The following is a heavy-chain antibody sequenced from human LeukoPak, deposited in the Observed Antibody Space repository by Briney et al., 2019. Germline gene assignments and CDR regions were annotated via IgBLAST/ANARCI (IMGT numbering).Heavy chain of an antibody. CDR3: TTHDYGDPLRTGGYYYYMDV. V-gene: IGHV1-2*02. CDR2: INPNSGGT. D-gene: IGHD4-17*01. J-gene: IGHJ6*03. CDR1: GYTFTGYY. Sequence: ASVKVSYKASGYTFTGYYMHWVRQAPGQGLEWMGWINPNSGGTNYAQKFQGRVTMTRDTSISTAYMELSRLRSDDTAVYYCTTHDYGDPLRTGGYYYYMDVWGKGTTVTVSS.